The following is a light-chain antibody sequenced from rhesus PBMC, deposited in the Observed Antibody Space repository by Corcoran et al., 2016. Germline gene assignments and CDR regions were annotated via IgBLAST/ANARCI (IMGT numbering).Light chain of an antibody. Sequence: ELVMTQSPATLSLSPGERATLSCRASQYVSANLAWYQQKPGQAPSLIIFGSSNRASGIPARFSGGGAGTDFTRTISSLAPEDFAVYYCQQYSTWPLTFGGGTKVEIK. CDR2: GSS. V-gene: IGKV3-42*03. J-gene: IGKJ4*01. CDR1: QYVSAN. CDR3: QQYSTWPLT.